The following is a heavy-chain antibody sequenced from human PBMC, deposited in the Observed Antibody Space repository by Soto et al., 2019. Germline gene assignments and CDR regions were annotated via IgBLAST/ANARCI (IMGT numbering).Heavy chain of an antibody. Sequence: SVKVSCKASAGTFSSYAISWVRQAPGQGLEWMGGIIPIFGTANYAQKFQGRVTITADKSTSTAYMELSSLRSEDTAVYYCARDRLVCSSWYRGQDGMDVWGQGTTVTV. CDR2: IIPIFGTA. D-gene: IGHD6-13*01. V-gene: IGHV1-69*06. CDR1: AGTFSSYA. CDR3: ARDRLVCSSWYRGQDGMDV. J-gene: IGHJ6*02.